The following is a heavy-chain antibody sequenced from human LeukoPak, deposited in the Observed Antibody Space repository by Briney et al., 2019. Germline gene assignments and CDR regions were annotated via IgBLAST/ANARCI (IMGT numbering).Heavy chain of an antibody. CDR3: AKNGIVVVPAAIRLIDY. J-gene: IGHJ4*02. V-gene: IGHV3-23*01. Sequence: GGSLRLSCAASGFTFSSYSMNWVRQAPGKGLEWVSAISGSGGSTYYADSVKGRFTISRDNSKNTLYLQMNSLRAEDMAVYYCAKNGIVVVPAAIRLIDYWGQGTLVTVSS. D-gene: IGHD2-2*01. CDR1: GFTFSSYS. CDR2: ISGSGGST.